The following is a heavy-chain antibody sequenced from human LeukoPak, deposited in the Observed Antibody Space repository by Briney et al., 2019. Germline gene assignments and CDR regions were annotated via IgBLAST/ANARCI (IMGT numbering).Heavy chain of an antibody. CDR1: GFTFDDYG. V-gene: IGHV3-20*04. CDR3: VTGYEYFQH. J-gene: IGHJ1*01. D-gene: IGHD6-25*01. Sequence: GGSLRLSCAASGFTFDDYGMSWVCQAPGKGLEWVSGINWNGGSTGYADSVKGRFTISRDNAKNSLYLQMNSLRAEDTAVYYCVTGYEYFQHWGQGTLVTVSS. CDR2: INWNGGST.